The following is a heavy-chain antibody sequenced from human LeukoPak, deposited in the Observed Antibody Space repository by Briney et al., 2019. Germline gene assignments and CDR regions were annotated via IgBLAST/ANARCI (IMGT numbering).Heavy chain of an antibody. D-gene: IGHD1-26*01. CDR2: INPSGGST. V-gene: IGHV1-46*01. CDR3: ARRELAGSTAYFDY. CDR1: GYTFTSYY. Sequence: ASVKVSCKASGYTFTSYYIHWVRQAPGQGLEWMGIINPSGGSTNYAQDFQGRVTMTRDTSTSTIYMELSSLRSEDTAVYYCARRELAGSTAYFDYWGQGTLVIVSS. J-gene: IGHJ4*02.